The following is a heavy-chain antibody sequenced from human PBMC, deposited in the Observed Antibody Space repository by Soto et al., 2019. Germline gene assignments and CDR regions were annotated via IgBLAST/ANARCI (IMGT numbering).Heavy chain of an antibody. V-gene: IGHV3-30*03. CDR2: ISFDGSNT. J-gene: IGHJ4*02. CDR1: GFTFSSYG. CDR3: GAGQFFSDY. D-gene: IGHD6-19*01. Sequence: QVQLVESGGGVVQPGRSLRLSCAASGFTFSSYGMHWVRQAPGKGLEWVALISFDGSNTYYADSVKGRFTISRDNSQNTLCLQMHSLRAEDTSLYYCGAGQFFSDYWGQGALVTVSS.